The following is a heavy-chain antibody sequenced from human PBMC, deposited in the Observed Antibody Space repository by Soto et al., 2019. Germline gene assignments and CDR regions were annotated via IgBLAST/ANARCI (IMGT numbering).Heavy chain of an antibody. J-gene: IGHJ3*02. CDR3: ARRVVTGTGPRAFDI. V-gene: IGHV5-51*01. Sequence: GESLKISCKGSGYSFTTYWIGWVRQMPGKGLEWMGIIYPGDSDTTYSPSFQGQVTISADKSINTASLQWNSLKASDTAMYYCARRVVTGTGPRAFDIWGQGTMVTVSS. D-gene: IGHD2-21*02. CDR2: IYPGDSDT. CDR1: GYSFTTYW.